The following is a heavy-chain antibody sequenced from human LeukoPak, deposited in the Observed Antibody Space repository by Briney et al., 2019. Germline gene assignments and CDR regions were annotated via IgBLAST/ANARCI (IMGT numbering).Heavy chain of an antibody. CDR2: MNPNSGNT. D-gene: IGHD3-10*01. Sequence: GASVKVSCKASGYTFTSYDINWVRQATGQGLEWMGWMNPNSGNTGYAQKFQGRVTMTRNTSISTAYMELSSLRSEDTAVYYCARGGYDYYGSGRPGGVGMDVWGQGTTVTVSS. V-gene: IGHV1-8*01. CDR1: GYTFTSYD. CDR3: ARGGYDYYGSGRPGGVGMDV. J-gene: IGHJ6*02.